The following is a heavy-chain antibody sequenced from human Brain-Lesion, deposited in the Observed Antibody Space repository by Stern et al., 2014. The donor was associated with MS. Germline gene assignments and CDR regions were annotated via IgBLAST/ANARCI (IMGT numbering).Heavy chain of an antibody. D-gene: IGHD2-2*01. Sequence: VQLVESGGVLVQPGGSLKLSCAASGFTFSRYWMTWVRQAPGKGLEWVANIKEDGREQYYVDSVKGRFTMSRDNAKNSLYLQINSLRAEDTAVYYCARRVLVAMGGYPKTLDVWGRGTTVTVSS. J-gene: IGHJ6*02. CDR2: IKEDGREQ. V-gene: IGHV3-7*01. CDR3: ARRVLVAMGGYPKTLDV. CDR1: GFTFSRYW.